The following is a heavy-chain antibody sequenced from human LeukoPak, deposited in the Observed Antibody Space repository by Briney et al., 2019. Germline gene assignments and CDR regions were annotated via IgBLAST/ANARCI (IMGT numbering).Heavy chain of an antibody. CDR1: GFTLSTNA. V-gene: IGHV3-23*01. J-gene: IGHJ4*02. CDR3: GFDY. CDR2: ISGSGAST. Sequence: GGSLRLSCAASGFTLSTNAMSWARQAPGKGLEWISGISGSGASTYYADSVKGRFTISRDDSRNTLYLQMNSLRGDDTAVYYCGFDYWGQGTLVTVSS.